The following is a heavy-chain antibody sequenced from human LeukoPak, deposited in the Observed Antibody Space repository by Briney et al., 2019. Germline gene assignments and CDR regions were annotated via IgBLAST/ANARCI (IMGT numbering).Heavy chain of an antibody. CDR1: GFTFSSYA. D-gene: IGHD6-13*01. V-gene: IGHV3-23*01. CDR3: AKAFFSSSWPYYLDY. Sequence: GGSLRLSCAASGFTFSSYAMSWVRQAPGKGLEWVSAISGSGGSTYYADSVKGRFTISRDNSKNTLYLQMNSLRAEDTAVYYCAKAFFSSSWPYYLDYWGQGTLVTVSS. J-gene: IGHJ4*02. CDR2: ISGSGGST.